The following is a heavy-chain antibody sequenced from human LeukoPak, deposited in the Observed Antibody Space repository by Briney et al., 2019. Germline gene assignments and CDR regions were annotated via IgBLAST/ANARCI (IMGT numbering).Heavy chain of an antibody. Sequence: GESLKISCKGSGYNFTKFWLGWVRQMPGKGLEWMGIIFPGDSDTRYSPSFEGQVTISADKSLSTAYLQWTSLNVSDTAMYYCAVTAFDNWFDHWGQGTLVTVSS. J-gene: IGHJ5*02. CDR2: IFPGDSDT. CDR1: GYNFTKFW. CDR3: AVTAFDNWFDH. V-gene: IGHV5-51*01. D-gene: IGHD2/OR15-2a*01.